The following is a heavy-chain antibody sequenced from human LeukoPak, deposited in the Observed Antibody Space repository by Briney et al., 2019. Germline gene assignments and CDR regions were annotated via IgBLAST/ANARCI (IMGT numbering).Heavy chain of an antibody. D-gene: IGHD3-10*01. V-gene: IGHV3-33*01. Sequence: GRSLRLSCAASGFSFSNYDMHWVRQAPGRGLEWVAVIWYDGSNKYYADSVKGRFTISRDNSKNTLYLQMNSLRVEDTAVYYCASSLYGSGSFDYWGQGTLVTVSS. CDR2: IWYDGSNK. CDR3: ASSLYGSGSFDY. J-gene: IGHJ4*02. CDR1: GFSFSNYD.